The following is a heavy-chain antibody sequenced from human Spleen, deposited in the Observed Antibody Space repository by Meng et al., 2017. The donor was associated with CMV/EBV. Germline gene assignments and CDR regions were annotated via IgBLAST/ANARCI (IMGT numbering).Heavy chain of an antibody. J-gene: IGHJ4*02. Sequence: GKSLKISCAASGFTFSTYTMNWVRQAPGKGLEWVSSISSSTTYISYAGSVKGRFTISRDNAKNSLYLQMNSLRAEDTAVYYCARGTIRDYWGQGTLVTVSS. CDR1: GFTFSTYT. D-gene: IGHD3-3*01. CDR3: ARGTIRDY. V-gene: IGHV3-21*01. CDR2: ISSSTTYI.